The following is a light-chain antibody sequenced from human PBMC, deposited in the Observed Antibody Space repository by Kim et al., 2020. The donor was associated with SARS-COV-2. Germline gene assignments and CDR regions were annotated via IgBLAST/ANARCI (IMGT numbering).Light chain of an antibody. CDR1: QGVSSN. V-gene: IGKV3D-15*01. J-gene: IGKJ1*01. CDR3: QQYNNWPWT. Sequence: VLPVERATLSCKASQGVSSNLAWYQPEPARSPGLLNYGASIRATGIPARFSGSGTGTEFTLTISSLQSEDFAVYYCQQYNNWPWTFGQGTKV. CDR2: GAS.